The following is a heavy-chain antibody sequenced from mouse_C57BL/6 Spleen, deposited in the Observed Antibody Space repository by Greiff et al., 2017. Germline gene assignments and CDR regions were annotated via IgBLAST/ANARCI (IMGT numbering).Heavy chain of an antibody. CDR1: GFTFSSYA. J-gene: IGHJ3*01. D-gene: IGHD3-2*02. Sequence: EVQLVESGGGLVKPGGSLKLSCAASGFTFSSYAMSWVRQTPEKRLEWVATISDGGSYTYYPDNVKGRFTISRDNAKNNLYLQMSHLKSEDTAMYYCTRALDSSGYGFAYWGQGTLVTVSA. CDR3: TRALDSSGYGFAY. V-gene: IGHV5-4*01. CDR2: ISDGGSYT.